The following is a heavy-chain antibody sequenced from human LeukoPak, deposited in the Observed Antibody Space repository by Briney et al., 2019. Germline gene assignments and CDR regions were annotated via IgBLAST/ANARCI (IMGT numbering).Heavy chain of an antibody. CDR3: ARHGPVGPKRGYFDF. D-gene: IGHD1-26*01. J-gene: IGHJ4*02. Sequence: PGGSLRLSCAASGFTFSSYAMSWVRQAPGKGLEWVSAISDSGRSTYYADSVKGRFTISRDNSKNTLYLQMNSLRAEDTAVYYCARHGPVGPKRGYFDFWGRGTQVTVSS. CDR2: ISDSGRST. CDR1: GFTFSSYA. V-gene: IGHV3-23*01.